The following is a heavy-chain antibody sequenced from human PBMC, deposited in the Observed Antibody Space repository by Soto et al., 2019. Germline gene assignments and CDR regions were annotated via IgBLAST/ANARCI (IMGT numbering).Heavy chain of an antibody. CDR3: GRGRSGELVIFY. J-gene: IGHJ4*02. CDR1: GYTFTGYY. CDR2: ISPQTGGT. D-gene: IGHD1-26*01. V-gene: IGHV1-2*02. Sequence: ASVKVSCKGSGYTFTGYYIHWVRQTPGQGPEWMGEISPQTGGTKSAQKYQGRVTMTRDTSITTVYMELSNLSPDDTAVYYCGRGRSGELVIFYWGQGTLVTVS.